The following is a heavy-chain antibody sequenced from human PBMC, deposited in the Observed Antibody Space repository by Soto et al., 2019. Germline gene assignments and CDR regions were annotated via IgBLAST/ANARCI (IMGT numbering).Heavy chain of an antibody. CDR3: AKDLLRFLKWSCGMDV. CDR1: GFTFVNYG. Sequence: QVQLVESGGGVVQPGRSLRLSCAASGFTFVNYGMHWVRQTPGKGLEWVAFISYDGSMDSYADSVKGRFTISRDRFKNTLYLQLNSLSPEDTAVYYCAKDLLRFLKWSCGMDVWGHGTTVTVSS. J-gene: IGHJ6*02. V-gene: IGHV3-30*18. D-gene: IGHD3-3*01. CDR2: ISYDGSMD.